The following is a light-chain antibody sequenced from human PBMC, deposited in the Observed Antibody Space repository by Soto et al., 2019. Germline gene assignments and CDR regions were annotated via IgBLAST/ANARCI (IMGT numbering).Light chain of an antibody. V-gene: IGLV2-14*01. CDR3: SSYTSSSTLDNYV. CDR1: SSDVGGYNY. Sequence: QSVLTQPASVSGSPGQSITISCTGTSSDVGGYNYVSWYQQHPGKAPKLMIYDVSNRPSGVSNRFSGSKSGNTASLTISGLQAEDEADYYCSSYTSSSTLDNYVFGTGINVTVL. CDR2: DVS. J-gene: IGLJ1*01.